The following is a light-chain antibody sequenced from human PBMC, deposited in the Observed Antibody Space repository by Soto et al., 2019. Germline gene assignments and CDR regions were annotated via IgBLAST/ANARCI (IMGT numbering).Light chain of an antibody. CDR1: QSVSSY. Sequence: EIVLTQSPATLSLSPGERATLSCRASQSVSSYLAWYQQKPGQAPRLLIYDASNRATGIPAGFSGSGSGTDFTLTISSLEPEDFAVHYCQQRSNWPATFGGGTKVDIK. J-gene: IGKJ4*01. CDR3: QQRSNWPAT. CDR2: DAS. V-gene: IGKV3-11*01.